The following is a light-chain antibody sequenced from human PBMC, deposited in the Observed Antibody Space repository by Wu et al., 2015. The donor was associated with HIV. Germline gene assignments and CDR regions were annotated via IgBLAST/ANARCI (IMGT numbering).Light chain of an antibody. CDR3: QQSYSMPYS. CDR2: AAS. V-gene: IGKV1-39*01. J-gene: IGKJ2*03. Sequence: IRITQSPSSLSASTGDRVTITCRASQSINSYLNWYQEKPGKAPKLLIYAASTLQSGVPSRFSGSGSGTDFTLTISSLQPEDFATYYCQQSYSMPYSFGQGTKLEV. CDR1: QSINSY.